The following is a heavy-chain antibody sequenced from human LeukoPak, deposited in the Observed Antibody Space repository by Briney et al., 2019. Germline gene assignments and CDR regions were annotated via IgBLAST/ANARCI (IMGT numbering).Heavy chain of an antibody. CDR1: GFTFSSYW. CDR2: IKQDGSEK. CDR3: AELGITMIGGV. J-gene: IGHJ6*04. D-gene: IGHD3-10*02. V-gene: IGHV3-7*01. Sequence: GGSLRLSCAASGFTFSSYWMTWVRQAPGKGLEWVANIKQDGSEKYYVDSVKGRFTTSRDNAKNSLYLQMNSLRAEDTAVYYCAELGITMIGGVWGKGTTVTISS.